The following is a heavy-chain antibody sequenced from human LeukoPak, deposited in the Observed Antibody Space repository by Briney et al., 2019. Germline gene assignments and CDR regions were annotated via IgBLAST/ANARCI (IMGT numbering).Heavy chain of an antibody. Sequence: GGSLRLSCAASGFTFSSYSMNWVRQAPGKGLEWVSYISSSSTIYYADSVKGRFTISRDNAKNSLYLQMNSLRAEDTAVYYCARVAYYDSGGYPLDYYGMDVWGQGTTVTVSS. CDR1: GFTFSSYS. CDR2: ISSSSTI. J-gene: IGHJ6*02. CDR3: ARVAYYDSGGYPLDYYGMDV. V-gene: IGHV3-48*04. D-gene: IGHD3-22*01.